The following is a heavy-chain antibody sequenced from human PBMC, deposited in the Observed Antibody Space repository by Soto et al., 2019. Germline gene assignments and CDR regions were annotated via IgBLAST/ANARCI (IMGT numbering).Heavy chain of an antibody. CDR1: GYTFTGYY. J-gene: IGHJ6*02. V-gene: IGHV1-2*02. CDR2: INPNSGGT. CDR3: ARVERVYYGMDV. Sequence: ASVKVSCKASGYTFTGYYMHWVRQAPGQGLEWMGWINPNSGGTNYAQKFQGRVAMTRDTSISTAYMELSRLRSDDTAVYYCARVERVYYGMDVWGQGTTVTVSS.